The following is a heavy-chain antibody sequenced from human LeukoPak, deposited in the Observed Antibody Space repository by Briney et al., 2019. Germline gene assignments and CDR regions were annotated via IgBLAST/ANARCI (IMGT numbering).Heavy chain of an antibody. CDR1: GFTFSSYG. V-gene: IGHV3-33*01. Sequence: GGSLRLSCAASGFTFSSYGMHWVRQAPGKGLEWVAVIWYDGSNKYYADSVKGRFTISRDNSKNTLYLRMNSLRAEDTAVYYCARDGSSTSWIYWGQGTLVTVSS. CDR3: ARDGSSTSWIY. D-gene: IGHD2-2*01. CDR2: IWYDGSNK. J-gene: IGHJ4*02.